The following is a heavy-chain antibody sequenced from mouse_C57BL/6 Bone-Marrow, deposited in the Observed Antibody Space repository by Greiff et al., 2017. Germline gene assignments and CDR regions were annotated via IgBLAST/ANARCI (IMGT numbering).Heavy chain of an antibody. CDR3: ARELRLLFAY. CDR1: GYAFSSSW. J-gene: IGHJ3*01. V-gene: IGHV1-82*01. D-gene: IGHD3-2*02. Sequence: VQLQQSGPELVKPGASVKISCKASGYAFSSSWMNWVKPRPGKGLEWIGRIYPGDGDTNYNGKFKGKATLTADKSSSTAYMQLSSLTSEDSAVYFCARELRLLFAYWGQGTLVTVSA. CDR2: IYPGDGDT.